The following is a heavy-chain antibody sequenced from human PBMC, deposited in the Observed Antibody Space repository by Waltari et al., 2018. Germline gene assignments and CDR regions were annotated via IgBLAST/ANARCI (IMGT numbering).Heavy chain of an antibody. CDR3: ASILGYCSSTSCYGVRYYFDY. D-gene: IGHD2-2*01. CDR1: GGSIRSSSYY. Sequence: QLQLQESGPGLVKPSETLSLTCTVSGGSIRSSSYYLGWIRQPPGKGLAWIGSIYYSGSTYYNPSLKSRVTISVDTSKNQFSLKLSSVTAADTAVYYCASILGYCSSTSCYGVRYYFDYWGQGTLVTVSS. J-gene: IGHJ4*02. CDR2: IYYSGST. V-gene: IGHV4-39*01.